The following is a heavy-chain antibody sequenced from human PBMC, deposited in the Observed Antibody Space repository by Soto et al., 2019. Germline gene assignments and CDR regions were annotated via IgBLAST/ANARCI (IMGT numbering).Heavy chain of an antibody. V-gene: IGHV4-59*11. J-gene: IGHJ6*01. CDR3: ARNNDLCEFWAQRTLVIGSAGM. CDR1: GGSINNHY. CDR2: IYYSGTT. Sequence: SETLSLTCTVSGGSINNHYWSWIRQPPGKGLEWIGYIYYSGTTNYNPSLKGRVTISLDTSKNQFSLNLTSLTAADTATYYCARNNDLCEFWAQRTLVIGSAGM. D-gene: IGHD2-8*01.